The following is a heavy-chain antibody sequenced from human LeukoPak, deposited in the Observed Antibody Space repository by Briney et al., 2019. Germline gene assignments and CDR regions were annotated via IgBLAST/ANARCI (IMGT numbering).Heavy chain of an antibody. D-gene: IGHD5-12*01. J-gene: IGHJ4*02. CDR2: FSYTGST. CDR1: GASISSYS. V-gene: IGHV4-59*01. CDR3: ARAYSAYDSFDY. Sequence: SETLSLTCTVSGASISSYSWGWIRQPPGKGLEWIGYFSYTGSTNYNPSLRSRVTISLDTSKNQFFLKVSSVTAADTAVYYCARAYSAYDSFDYWGQGTLVIVSS.